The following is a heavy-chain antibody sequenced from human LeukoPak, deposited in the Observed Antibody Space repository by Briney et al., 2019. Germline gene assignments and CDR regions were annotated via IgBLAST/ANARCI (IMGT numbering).Heavy chain of an antibody. CDR3: ARALAALAPSDF. CDR1: GFTFDDYG. J-gene: IGHJ4*02. CDR2: INWSGVRT. D-gene: IGHD5-12*01. V-gene: IGHV3-20*04. Sequence: PGGSLRLSCAASGFTFDDYGMSWVRQAPGKGLEWVSGINWSGVRTGYADSLKGRFTISRDNAKNSLYLQMNSLRAEDTAVYYCARALAALAPSDFWGQGTLVTVSS.